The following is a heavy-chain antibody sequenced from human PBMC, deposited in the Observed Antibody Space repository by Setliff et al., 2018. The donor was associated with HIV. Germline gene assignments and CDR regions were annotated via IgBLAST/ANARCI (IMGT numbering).Heavy chain of an antibody. CDR2: IRTKAHGGTT. J-gene: IGHJ4*02. CDR1: GFTFGDYA. V-gene: IGHV3-49*04. Sequence: GGSLRLSCTTDGFTFGDYALSWVRQAPGKGLEWVGFIRTKAHGGTTEYAASVRGRFTISKDESKNFLFLQMNSLKTEDTAVYYCARNQGNSFGQGFDYWGQGTLVTVSS. CDR3: ARNQGNSFGQGFDY. D-gene: IGHD5-18*01.